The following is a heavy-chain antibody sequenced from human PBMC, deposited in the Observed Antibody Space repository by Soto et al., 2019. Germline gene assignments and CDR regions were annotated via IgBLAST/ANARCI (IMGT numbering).Heavy chain of an antibody. CDR1: GFTFSGFS. J-gene: IGHJ6*03. CDR3: ARVTGDRYYYYYMDV. D-gene: IGHD7-27*01. CDR2: ISGSGDSI. Sequence: PGGSLRLSCAASGFTFSGFSMNWVRQAPGKGLEWVSYISGSGDSIYYADSVKGRFTISRHNSKNTLYLQMNSLRAEDTAVYYCARVTGDRYYYYYMDVWGKGTTVTV. V-gene: IGHV3-48*01.